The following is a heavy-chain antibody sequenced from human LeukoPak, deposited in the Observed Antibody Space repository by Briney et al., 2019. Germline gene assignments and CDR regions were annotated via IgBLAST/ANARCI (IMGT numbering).Heavy chain of an antibody. CDR1: GFNFDNYA. CDR2: ISDSGRET. V-gene: IGHV3-23*01. Sequence: PGGSLRLSCAASGFNFDNYALSWVRQGPGKGLEWVSAISDSGRETYYADSVKGRFAISRDNSKNTLYLHLTSLRVDDTATYYCVKHPGNNYPQTWGQGTLVTVSS. J-gene: IGHJ5*02. CDR3: VKHPGNNYPQT. D-gene: IGHD4-11*01.